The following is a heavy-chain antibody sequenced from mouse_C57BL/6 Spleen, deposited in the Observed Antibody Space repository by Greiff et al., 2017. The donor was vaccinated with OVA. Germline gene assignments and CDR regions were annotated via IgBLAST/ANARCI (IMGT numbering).Heavy chain of an antibody. J-gene: IGHJ3*01. D-gene: IGHD2-4*01. Sequence: QVQLQQPGAELVKPGASVKLSCKASGYTFTSYWMHWVKQRPGQGLEWIGMIHPNSGSTNYNEKFKSKATLTVDKSSSTAYRQLSSLTSEDSAVYYCARDRYDYDGFAYWGQGTLVTVSA. CDR1: GYTFTSYW. CDR2: IHPNSGST. V-gene: IGHV1-64*01. CDR3: ARDRYDYDGFAY.